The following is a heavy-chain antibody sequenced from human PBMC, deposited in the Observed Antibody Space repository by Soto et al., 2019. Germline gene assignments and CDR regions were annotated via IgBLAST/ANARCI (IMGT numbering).Heavy chain of an antibody. CDR2: IYSGGTT. Sequence: EVQLVESGGDLVQPGTSLRLSCAASGFTVSSNYMSWVRQAPGKGLEWVSVIYSGGTTYYADSVKGRFTISRDNSKNTRYLKMNSLIAEDTAVYYCARNYPSFDSLGQGTLVTVSS. J-gene: IGHJ4*02. D-gene: IGHD3-10*01. CDR1: GFTVSSNY. CDR3: ARNYPSFDS. V-gene: IGHV3-66*01.